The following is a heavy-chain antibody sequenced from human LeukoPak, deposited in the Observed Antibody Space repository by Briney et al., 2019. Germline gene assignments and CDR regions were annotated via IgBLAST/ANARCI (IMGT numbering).Heavy chain of an antibody. J-gene: IGHJ5*02. V-gene: IGHV1-8*01. CDR2: MNPNCANT. Sequence: ASVKVSCKASGYTFTSYDINWVRQATGQGLEWMGWMNPNCANTGYAQKFQGRVTMTWNTSISTAYMELSSLRSEDTAVYYCARGRLDCSSTSCWFDPWGQGTLVTVSS. D-gene: IGHD2-2*01. CDR1: GYTFTSYD. CDR3: ARGRLDCSSTSCWFDP.